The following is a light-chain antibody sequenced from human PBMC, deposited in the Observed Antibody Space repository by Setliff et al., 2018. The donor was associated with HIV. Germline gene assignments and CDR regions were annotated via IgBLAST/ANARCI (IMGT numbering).Light chain of an antibody. Sequence: QSALAQPTSVSGSPGQSITISSTGTSSVVGGYNYVSCYQHRPGKAPKVVIYEVSNRPSGVSNRFSGSKSGNTASLTISGLQAEEEADYYCSSYTSSGTPVFGGGTKVTVL. V-gene: IGLV2-14*01. CDR2: EVS. CDR1: SSVVGGYNY. J-gene: IGLJ3*02. CDR3: SSYTSSGTPV.